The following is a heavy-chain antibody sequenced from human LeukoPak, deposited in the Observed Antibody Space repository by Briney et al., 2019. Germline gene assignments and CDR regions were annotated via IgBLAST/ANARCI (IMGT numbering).Heavy chain of an antibody. D-gene: IGHD2-8*01. Sequence: GASVKVSCKASGYTFTSYDINWVRQATGQGLEWMGWMNPNSGNTGYAQKFQGRVTITRNTSISTAYMDLSSVTSDDSAVYFCARSAGHCSNGICFTDYYMDVWGRGTTVTVSS. V-gene: IGHV1-8*03. J-gene: IGHJ6*03. CDR2: MNPNSGNT. CDR1: GYTFTSYD. CDR3: ARSAGHCSNGICFTDYYMDV.